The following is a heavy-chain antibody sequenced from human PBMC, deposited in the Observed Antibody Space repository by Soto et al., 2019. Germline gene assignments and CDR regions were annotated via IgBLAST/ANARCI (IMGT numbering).Heavy chain of an antibody. V-gene: IGHV4-31*03. CDR2: IYYSGST. D-gene: IGHD3-22*01. J-gene: IGHJ5*02. CDR3: ARDQEEYYYDSSDHWFDP. CDR1: GGSISSGGYY. Sequence: PSETLSLTCTVSGGSISSGGYYWSWIRQQPGKSLEWIGYIYYSGSTYYNPSLKSRVTISVDTSKNLFSLKLSSVTAADTAVYYCARDQEEYYYDSSDHWFDPWGQGTLVTVSS.